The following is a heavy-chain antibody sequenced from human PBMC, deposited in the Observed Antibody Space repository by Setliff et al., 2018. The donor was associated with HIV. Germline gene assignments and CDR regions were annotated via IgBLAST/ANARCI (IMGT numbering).Heavy chain of an antibody. J-gene: IGHJ6*03. CDR1: GDSITSRNYH. V-gene: IGHV4-39*07. D-gene: IGHD2-21*02. Sequence: PSETLSLTCAVSGDSITSRNYHWDWVRQPPGKGLEWIGSLFYTGSTSCNPSLKSRVTISGDTSKNQFFLNLTSVTAADTAVYYCARDTVGDSRVTEFDYYYYMDVWGKGTTVTVSS. CDR2: LFYTGST. CDR3: ARDTVGDSRVTEFDYYYYMDV.